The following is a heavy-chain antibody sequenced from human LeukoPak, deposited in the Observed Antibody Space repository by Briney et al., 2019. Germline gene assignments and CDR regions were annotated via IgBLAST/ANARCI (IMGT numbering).Heavy chain of an antibody. Sequence: GGSLRLSCAASGFTFSNNAMHLVRQAPGKGLEWVAVISYDGNNKYHADSVKGRFTICRDNSKNTLYLQMNSLRAEETGVYYCAKGQIRWEHLRQDAFDIWGQGTTVTVSS. D-gene: IGHD4-23*01. CDR2: ISYDGNNK. CDR3: AKGQIRWEHLRQDAFDI. J-gene: IGHJ3*02. CDR1: GFTFSNNA. V-gene: IGHV3-30*18.